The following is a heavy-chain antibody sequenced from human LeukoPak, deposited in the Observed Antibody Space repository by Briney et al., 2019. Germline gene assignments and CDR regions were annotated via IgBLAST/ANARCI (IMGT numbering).Heavy chain of an antibody. CDR2: IYYSGST. Sequence: PSETLSLTCTVPGGSVSSGSYYWSWIRQPPGKGLEWIGYIYYSGSTNYNPSLKSRVTISVGTSKNQFSLKLSSVTAADTAVYYCAGGSGYYSSYFDYWGQGTLVTVSS. J-gene: IGHJ4*02. D-gene: IGHD3-22*01. CDR1: GGSVSSGSYY. V-gene: IGHV4-61*01. CDR3: AGGSGYYSSYFDY.